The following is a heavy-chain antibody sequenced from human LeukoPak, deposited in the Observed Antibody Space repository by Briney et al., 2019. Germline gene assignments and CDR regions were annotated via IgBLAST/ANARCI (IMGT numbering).Heavy chain of an antibody. D-gene: IGHD6-13*01. V-gene: IGHV3-7*01. J-gene: IGHJ4*01. CDR2: IRQDGSEK. CDR3: ARDGTAAGLYFDL. Sequence: GGSLRLSCEVSGFTFTDYWMNWVRQAPGKGPEWVASIRQDGSEKTYVDSVKGRFTISRDNTKSSLSLQLNGLRAEDTAVYYCARDGTAAGLYFDLWGQGTLVTVSS. CDR1: GFTFTDYW.